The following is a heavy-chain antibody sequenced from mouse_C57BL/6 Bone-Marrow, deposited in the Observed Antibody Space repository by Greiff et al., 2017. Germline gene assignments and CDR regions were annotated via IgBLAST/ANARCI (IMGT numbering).Heavy chain of an antibody. D-gene: IGHD2-2*01. CDR1: GYTFTDYY. CDR3: ARWLPRGDY. J-gene: IGHJ4*01. V-gene: IGHV1-26*01. CDR2: INPNNGGT. Sequence: EVQLQQSGPELVKPGASVKISCKASGYTFTDYYMNWVKQSHGKSLEWIGDINPNNGGTSYNQKFKGKATLTVDKSSSTSYMELRSLTSEDSAVYYCARWLPRGDYWGQGTSVTVSS.